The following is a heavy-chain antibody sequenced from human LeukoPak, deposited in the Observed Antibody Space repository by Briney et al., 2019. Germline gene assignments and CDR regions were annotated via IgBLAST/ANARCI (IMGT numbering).Heavy chain of an antibody. J-gene: IGHJ6*03. Sequence: GASVKVSCKASGGTFSSYAISWVRQAPGQGLEWMGGIIPIFGAVDYAQKLQGRVTMTTDTPTSTAYMELRSLRSDDTAVYYCARGPSYYYMDVWGKGTTVTVSS. V-gene: IGHV1-69*05. CDR2: IIPIFGAV. CDR1: GGTFSSYA. CDR3: ARGPSYYYMDV.